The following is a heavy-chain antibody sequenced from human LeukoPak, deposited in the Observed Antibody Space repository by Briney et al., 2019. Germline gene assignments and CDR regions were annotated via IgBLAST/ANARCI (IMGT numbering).Heavy chain of an antibody. Sequence: PSETLSLTCAVYGGSFSGYYWSWIRQPPGKGLEWIGEINHSGSTNYNPSLKSRVTISVDTSKNQFSLKLSSVTAADTAVYYCARLKSRSRRIYHYDSSGPYRDFDYWGQGTLVTVSS. CDR3: ARLKSRSRRIYHYDSSGPYRDFDY. CDR2: INHSGST. V-gene: IGHV4-34*01. D-gene: IGHD3-22*01. CDR1: GGSFSGYY. J-gene: IGHJ4*02.